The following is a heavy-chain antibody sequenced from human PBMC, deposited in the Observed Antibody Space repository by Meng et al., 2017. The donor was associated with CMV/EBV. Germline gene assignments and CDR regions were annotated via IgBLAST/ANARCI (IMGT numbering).Heavy chain of an antibody. CDR1: GYTPTELS. CDR3: AADPMIVVVITTVRVFDY. V-gene: IGHV1-24*01. J-gene: IGHJ4*02. Sequence: ASVKVSCKVSGYTPTELSRHWVRQAPGKGLEWMGGFDPEDGETIYAQKFQGRVTMTEDTSTDTAYMELSSLRSEDTAVYYCAADPMIVVVITTVRVFDYWGQGTLVTVSS. D-gene: IGHD3-22*01. CDR2: FDPEDGET.